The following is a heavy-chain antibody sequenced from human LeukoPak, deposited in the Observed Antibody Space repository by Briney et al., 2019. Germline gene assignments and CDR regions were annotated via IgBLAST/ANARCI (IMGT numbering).Heavy chain of an antibody. CDR1: GFTVSNKY. CDR2: IYSDGRT. Sequence: PGGSLRLSCAASGFTVSNKYMTWVRQAPGKGLEWVSLIYSDGRTYYADSVKGRCTISRDNSKDTLYLQMNSLRAEDTAVYYCAKDGGSLGEVRDWGQGTLVTVSS. V-gene: IGHV3-53*01. D-gene: IGHD3-16*01. CDR3: AKDGGSLGEVRD. J-gene: IGHJ4*02.